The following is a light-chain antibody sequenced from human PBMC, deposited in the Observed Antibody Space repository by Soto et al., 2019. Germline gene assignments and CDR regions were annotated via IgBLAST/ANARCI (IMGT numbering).Light chain of an antibody. CDR2: ESS. CDR1: QNVANY. CDR3: QPYNNWTLT. V-gene: IGKV3-15*01. Sequence: EIVLTQSPATLSLSPGERATLSCRASQNVANYLDWYQQKPGQAPRLLIYESSTRATGVPARFSGSRAGPECTRTINSLQSEDVEIYSCQPYNNWTLTFGGGTKVDIK. J-gene: IGKJ4*01.